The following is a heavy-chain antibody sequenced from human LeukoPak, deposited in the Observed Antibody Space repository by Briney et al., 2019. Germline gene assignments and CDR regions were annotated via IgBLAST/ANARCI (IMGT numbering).Heavy chain of an antibody. Sequence: GGSLRLSCGASGFTFSVYSMNWVRQSPGEGLEWVSYIDRFSHTISYADSVKGRFTTSRDNSNNTLYLQLNNVRTEDTATYFCAKEQYPGYFDFWGQGSLVTVSA. V-gene: IGHV3-48*04. CDR3: AKEQYPGYFDF. CDR1: GFTFSVYS. D-gene: IGHD1-14*01. J-gene: IGHJ4*02. CDR2: IDRFSHTI.